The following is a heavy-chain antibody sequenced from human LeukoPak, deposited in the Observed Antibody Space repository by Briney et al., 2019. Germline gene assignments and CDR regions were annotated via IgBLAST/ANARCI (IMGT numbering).Heavy chain of an antibody. J-gene: IGHJ5*02. V-gene: IGHV1-18*01. CDR1: GYTFTTYG. D-gene: IGHD6-6*01. CDR2: ISAYNGKT. Sequence: ASVKVSCKASGYTFTTYGISWVRQAPGQGLEWMGWISAYNGKTNYAQKFRGRVTMTTDTSTSTAYMELRGLSSDDTAVYYCARDSVAARPGWFDPWGQGTLVTVSS. CDR3: ARDSVAARPGWFDP.